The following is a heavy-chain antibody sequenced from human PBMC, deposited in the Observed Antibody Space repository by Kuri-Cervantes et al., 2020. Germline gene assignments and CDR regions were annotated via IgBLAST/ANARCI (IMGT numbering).Heavy chain of an antibody. Sequence: GESLKISCAASGFTFSSYEMNWVRQAPGKGLEWVSYISSSGSTTYYADSVKGRFTISRDNSKNTLYLQMNSLRAEDTAVYYCAKDFDRGISGSWGQGTLVTVSS. D-gene: IGHD1-26*01. CDR2: ISSSGSTT. V-gene: IGHV3-48*03. CDR1: GFTFSSYE. CDR3: AKDFDRGISGS. J-gene: IGHJ4*02.